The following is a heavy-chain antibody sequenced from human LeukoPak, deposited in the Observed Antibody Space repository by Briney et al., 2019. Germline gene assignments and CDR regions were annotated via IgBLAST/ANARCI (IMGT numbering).Heavy chain of an antibody. CDR3: ASLPGAVAVDY. CDR1: GFVFSDYS. CDR2: ISRDSGTI. D-gene: IGHD6-19*01. V-gene: IGHV3-48*01. Sequence: GGSLRLSCTASGFVFSDYSMNWVRQAPGKGLEWLSYISRDSGTIYYADSVKGRFTISRDNARNSLFLQMSRLRAEGTAVYYCASLPGAVAVDYWGQGTLVTVSS. J-gene: IGHJ4*02.